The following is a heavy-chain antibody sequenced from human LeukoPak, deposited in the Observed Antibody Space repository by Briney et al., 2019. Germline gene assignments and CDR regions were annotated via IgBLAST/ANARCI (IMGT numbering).Heavy chain of an antibody. CDR2: ISGSGGST. CDR3: AKATQQLVRKLYFDY. V-gene: IGHV3-23*01. Sequence: GGSLRLSCAASGFTFSSYAMSWVRQAPGKGLEWVSAISGSGGSTYYADSVKGRFTISRDNSKNTLYPQMNSLRAEDTAVYYCAKATQQLVRKLYFDYWGQGTLVTVSS. J-gene: IGHJ4*02. CDR1: GFTFSSYA. D-gene: IGHD6-13*01.